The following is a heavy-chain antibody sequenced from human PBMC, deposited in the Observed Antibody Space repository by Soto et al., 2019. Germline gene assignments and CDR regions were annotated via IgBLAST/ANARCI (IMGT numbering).Heavy chain of an antibody. J-gene: IGHJ3*02. CDR2: INAGNGNT. Sequence: GASVKVSCKASGYTFTSYAMHWVRQAPGQRLEWLGWINAGNGNTKYSQKLQGRVTITRDTSASTAYMELSSLRSEDTAVYYCARNPPDYDRAFDIWGQGTMVTVSS. CDR3: ARNPPDYDRAFDI. V-gene: IGHV1-3*01. CDR1: GYTFTSYA. D-gene: IGHD3-22*01.